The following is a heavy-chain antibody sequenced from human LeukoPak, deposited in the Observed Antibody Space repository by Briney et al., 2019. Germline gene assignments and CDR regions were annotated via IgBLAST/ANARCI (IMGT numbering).Heavy chain of an antibody. CDR2: ISSSGSTI. Sequence: GGSLRLSCAASGFTFSSYEMNWVRQAPGKGLEWVSYISSSGSTIYYADSVKGRFTISRDNAKNSLYLQMNSLRAEDTAVYYCARVFSYYYDSSGPSDAFDIWGQGTMVTVSS. CDR1: GFTFSSYE. D-gene: IGHD3-22*01. J-gene: IGHJ3*02. CDR3: ARVFSYYYDSSGPSDAFDI. V-gene: IGHV3-48*03.